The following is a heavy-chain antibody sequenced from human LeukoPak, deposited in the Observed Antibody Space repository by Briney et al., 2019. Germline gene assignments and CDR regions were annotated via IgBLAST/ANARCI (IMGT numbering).Heavy chain of an antibody. Sequence: GGSLRLSCAASGFTFSDYYMSWIRQAPGKGLEWVSYISSSGSTIYYADSVKGRFTISRDNAKNSLYLQMNSLRAEDTAVYYCAREEDPTTVTTFCDYWGQGTLVTVSS. J-gene: IGHJ4*02. CDR1: GFTFSDYY. CDR2: ISSSGSTI. D-gene: IGHD4-17*01. V-gene: IGHV3-11*04. CDR3: AREEDPTTVTTFCDY.